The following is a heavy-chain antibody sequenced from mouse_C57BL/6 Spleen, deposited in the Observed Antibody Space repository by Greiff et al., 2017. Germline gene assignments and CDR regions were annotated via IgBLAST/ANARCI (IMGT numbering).Heavy chain of an antibody. V-gene: IGHV1-80*01. CDR2: IYPGDGDT. CDR3: ARSTTGYYAMDY. CDR1: GYAFSSYW. Sequence: VQLQQSGAELVKPGASVKISCKASGYAFSSYWMNWVKQRPGKGLEWIGQIYPGDGDTNYNGKFKGKDTLTADKSSSTAYMQLGRLTSEDSAVYFYARSTTGYYAMDYWGQGTSVTVSS. J-gene: IGHJ4*01. D-gene: IGHD1-1*01.